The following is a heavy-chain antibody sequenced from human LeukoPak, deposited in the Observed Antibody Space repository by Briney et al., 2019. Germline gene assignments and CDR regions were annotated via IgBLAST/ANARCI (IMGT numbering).Heavy chain of an antibody. V-gene: IGHV1-69*04. D-gene: IGHD5-24*01. CDR3: AGVRDGNWFDP. Sequence: GSSVKVSCKASGGTFSSYAISWVRQAPGQGLEWMGRIIPIFGIANYAQKFQGRVTITADKSTSTAYMELSSLRSEDTAVNYCAGVRDGNWFDPWGQGTLVTVSS. CDR2: IIPIFGIA. CDR1: GGTFSSYA. J-gene: IGHJ5*02.